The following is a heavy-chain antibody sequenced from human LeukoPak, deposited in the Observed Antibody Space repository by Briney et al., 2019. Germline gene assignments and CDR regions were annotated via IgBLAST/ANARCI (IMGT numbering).Heavy chain of an antibody. Sequence: SETLSLTCTVSGGSISSSSYYWGWIRQPPGKGLEWIGYIYYSGSTYYNPSLKSRVTISVDTSKNQFSLKLSSVTAADTAVYYCARESPPPDISSSWYKINWFDPWGQGTLVTVSS. J-gene: IGHJ5*02. D-gene: IGHD6-13*01. CDR1: GGSISSSSYY. CDR3: ARESPPPDISSSWYKINWFDP. CDR2: IYYSGST. V-gene: IGHV4-31*03.